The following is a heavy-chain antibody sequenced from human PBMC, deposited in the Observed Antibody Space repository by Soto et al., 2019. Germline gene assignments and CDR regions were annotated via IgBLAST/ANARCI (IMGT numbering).Heavy chain of an antibody. CDR2: INAGNGNT. Sequence: ASVKVSCKASGYTFTSYAMHWVRQAPGQRLEWMGWINAGNGNTKYSQKFQGRVTITRDTSASTAYMELSSLRSEDTAVYYCARDLMGYDTRGYWSTYSWFYHWGQGTLVTVS. CDR1: GYTFTSYA. CDR3: ARDLMGYDTRGYWSTYSWFYH. D-gene: IGHD3-22*01. J-gene: IGHJ5*02. V-gene: IGHV1-3*01.